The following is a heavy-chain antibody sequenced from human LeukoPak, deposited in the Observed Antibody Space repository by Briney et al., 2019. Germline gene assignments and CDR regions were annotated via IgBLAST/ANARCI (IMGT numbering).Heavy chain of an antibody. D-gene: IGHD2-2*01. CDR2: ISGSGGST. CDR3: AKMGYRCSSTSCYSGLGNWFDP. V-gene: IGHV3-23*01. CDR1: GFTFSSYS. J-gene: IGHJ5*02. Sequence: GGSLRLSCAASGFTFSSYSMNWVRQAPGKGLEWVSAISGSGGSTYYADSVKGRFTISRDNSKNTLYLQMNSLRAEDTAVYYCAKMGYRCSSTSCYSGLGNWFDPWGQGTLVTVSS.